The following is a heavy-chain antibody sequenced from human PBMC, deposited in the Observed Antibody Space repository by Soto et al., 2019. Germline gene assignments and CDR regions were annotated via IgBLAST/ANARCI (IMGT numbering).Heavy chain of an antibody. D-gene: IGHD2-2*02. Sequence: SETLSLTCTVSGGSISSSSYYWGWIRQPPGKGLEWIGSIYYSGSTYYNPSLKSRVTISVDTSKNQFSLKLSSVTAADTAVYYCARHVLGDCSSTSCYSYYYYYYMDVWGKGTTVTVSS. CDR2: IYYSGST. CDR3: ARHVLGDCSSTSCYSYYYYYYMDV. CDR1: GGSISSSSYY. V-gene: IGHV4-39*01. J-gene: IGHJ6*03.